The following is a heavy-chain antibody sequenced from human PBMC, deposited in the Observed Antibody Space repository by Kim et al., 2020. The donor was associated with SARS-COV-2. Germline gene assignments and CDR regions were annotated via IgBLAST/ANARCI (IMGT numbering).Heavy chain of an antibody. D-gene: IGHD1-1*01. J-gene: IGHJ4*02. CDR2: IRSKTNGGTT. V-gene: IGHV3-49*04. Sequence: GGSLRLSCTTSGFTFGDYPMSWVRQAPGKGLEWVGLIRSKTNGGTTEYAASVKGRFTISRDDSKIIAYLQMNSLKTEDTSVYYCTRDPRYNYGQRKYYLDYWGQGTLVTVSS. CDR3: TRDPRYNYGQRKYYLDY. CDR1: GFTFGDYP.